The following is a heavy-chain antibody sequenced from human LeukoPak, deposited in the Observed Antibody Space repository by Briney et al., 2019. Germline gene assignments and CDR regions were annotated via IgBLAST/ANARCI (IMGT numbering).Heavy chain of an antibody. CDR2: ISGGSST. D-gene: IGHD2-21*02. CDR3: AKASGDHGYFDY. Sequence: GGSLRLSCAASGFTFSNYAMSWVRQAPGKGLEWVAAISGGSSTNHADSVKGRFTISRDNSKNTLFLQMNSLRAEDAAVYYCAKASGDHGYFDYWGQGTLVTASS. V-gene: IGHV3-23*01. J-gene: IGHJ4*02. CDR1: GFTFSNYA.